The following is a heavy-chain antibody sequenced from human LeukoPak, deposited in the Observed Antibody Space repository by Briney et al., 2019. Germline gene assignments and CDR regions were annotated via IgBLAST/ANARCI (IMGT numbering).Heavy chain of an antibody. V-gene: IGHV4-39*01. CDR2: IYYSGST. J-gene: IGHJ1*01. D-gene: IGHD6-13*01. CDR3: ARSRIAAADHAEYSQH. CDR1: GGSISSSSYY. Sequence: SETLSLTCTVSGGSISSSSYYWGWIRQPPGKGLEWIGSIYYSGSTYYNPSLKSRVTISVDTSKNQFSLKLSSVTAADTAVYYCARSRIAAADHAEYSQHWGQGTLVTVSS.